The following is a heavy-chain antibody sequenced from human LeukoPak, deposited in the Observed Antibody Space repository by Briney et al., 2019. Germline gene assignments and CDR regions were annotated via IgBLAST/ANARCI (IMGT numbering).Heavy chain of an antibody. CDR1: GFTFSSYG. Sequence: GGSLRLPCAASGFTFSSYGMHWVRQAPGKGLEWVAVISYDGSNKYYADSVKGRFTISRDNSKNTLYLQMNSLGAEDTAVYYCAKDLAYYGENYGMDVWGQGTTVTVSS. D-gene: IGHD1-26*01. J-gene: IGHJ6*02. CDR3: AKDLAYYGENYGMDV. CDR2: ISYDGSNK. V-gene: IGHV3-30*18.